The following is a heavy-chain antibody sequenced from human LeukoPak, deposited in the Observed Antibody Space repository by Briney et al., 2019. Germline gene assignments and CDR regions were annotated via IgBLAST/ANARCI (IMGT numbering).Heavy chain of an antibody. V-gene: IGHV3-30*18. D-gene: IGHD5-12*01. Sequence: PGRSLRLSCAASGFTFSSYGMHWVRQAPGKGLEWAAVISYDGSNKYYADSVKGRFTISRDNSKNTLYLQMNSLRAEDTAVYYCAKDSEVATDGYYFDYWGQGTLVTVSS. CDR3: AKDSEVATDGYYFDY. CDR1: GFTFSSYG. CDR2: ISYDGSNK. J-gene: IGHJ4*02.